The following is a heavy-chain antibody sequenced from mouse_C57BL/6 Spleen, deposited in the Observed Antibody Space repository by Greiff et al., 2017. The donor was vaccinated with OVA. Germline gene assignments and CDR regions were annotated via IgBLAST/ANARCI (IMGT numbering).Heavy chain of an antibody. CDR3: AREERRPWFAY. D-gene: IGHD2-14*01. CDR1: GFTFTDYY. J-gene: IGHJ3*01. V-gene: IGHV7-3*01. CDR2: IRNKANGYTT. Sequence: EVKVVESGGGLVQPGGSLSLSCAASGFTFTDYYMSWVRQPPGKALEWLGFIRNKANGYTTEYSASVKGRFTISRDNSQSILYLQMNALRAEDSATYYCAREERRPWFAYWGQGTLVTVSA.